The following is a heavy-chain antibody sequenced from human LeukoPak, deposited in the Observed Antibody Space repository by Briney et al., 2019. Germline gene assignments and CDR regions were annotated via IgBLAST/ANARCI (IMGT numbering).Heavy chain of an antibody. Sequence: GGSLRLSCAASGFTFSSYAMSWVRQAPGKGLEWVSAISGSGGSTYYADSVKGRFTISRDNSKNTLYLQMNSLRAEDTAVYYCAKDPAKTKLLWFGELLYFDYWGQGALVTVSS. V-gene: IGHV3-23*01. CDR1: GFTFSSYA. CDR2: ISGSGGST. J-gene: IGHJ4*02. CDR3: AKDPAKTKLLWFGELLYFDY. D-gene: IGHD3-10*01.